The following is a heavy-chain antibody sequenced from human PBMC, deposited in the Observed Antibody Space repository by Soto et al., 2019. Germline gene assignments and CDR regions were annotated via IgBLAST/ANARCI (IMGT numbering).Heavy chain of an antibody. CDR3: ARDSPIDYDYIWGSYRYTLDNYFDY. Sequence: GGSLRLSCAASGFTFSSYSMNWVRQAPGKGLEWVSYISSSSSTIYYADSVKGRFTISRDNAKNSLYLQMNSLRAEDTAVYYCARDSPIDYDYIWGSYRYTLDNYFDYWGQGTLVTVSS. CDR1: GFTFSSYS. D-gene: IGHD3-16*02. J-gene: IGHJ4*02. V-gene: IGHV3-48*01. CDR2: ISSSSSTI.